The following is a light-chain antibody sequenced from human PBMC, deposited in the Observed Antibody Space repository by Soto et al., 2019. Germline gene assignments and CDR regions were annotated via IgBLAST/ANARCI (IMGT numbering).Light chain of an antibody. CDR1: QSVNSDY. Sequence: EIVLTQSPGTLSLSPGERATLSCRASQSVNSDYLAWYQQKPGQGPRVVMYGASSRATGIPDRFSGSGSGTGFTLTIGRLEPDDFAVYYCQQYDSSPRTFGQGTKVEIK. CDR3: QQYDSSPRT. CDR2: GAS. J-gene: IGKJ1*01. V-gene: IGKV3-20*01.